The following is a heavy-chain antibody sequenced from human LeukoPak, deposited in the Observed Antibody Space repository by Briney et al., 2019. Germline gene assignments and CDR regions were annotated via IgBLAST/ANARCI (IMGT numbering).Heavy chain of an antibody. CDR2: ISWNSGSI. J-gene: IGHJ4*02. CDR1: GFTFDDYA. V-gene: IGHV3-9*01. Sequence: PGRSLRLSCAASGFTFDDYAMHWVRQAPGKGLEWVSGISWNSGSIGYADSVKGRFTISRDNAKNSLYLQMNSLRAEDTALYYCAKDRWHRMGGVDYWGQGTLVTVSS. D-gene: IGHD1-26*01. CDR3: AKDRWHRMGGVDY.